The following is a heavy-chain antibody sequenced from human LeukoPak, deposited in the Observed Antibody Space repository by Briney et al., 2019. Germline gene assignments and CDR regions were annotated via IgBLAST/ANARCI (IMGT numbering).Heavy chain of an antibody. J-gene: IGHJ6*03. V-gene: IGHV3-64*01. Sequence: GGSLRLSCAASGFTFSSYAMHWVRQAPGKGLEYVSAISSNGGSTYYANSVKGRFTISRDNSKNTLYLQMGSLRAEDMAVYYCARDSRDTAMANYMDVWGKGTTVTISS. CDR3: ARDSRDTAMANYMDV. CDR1: GFTFSSYA. D-gene: IGHD5-18*01. CDR2: ISSNGGST.